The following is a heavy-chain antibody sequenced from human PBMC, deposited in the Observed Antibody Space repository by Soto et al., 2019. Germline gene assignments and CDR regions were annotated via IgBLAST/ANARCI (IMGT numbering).Heavy chain of an antibody. V-gene: IGHV3-30-3*01. CDR1: GFTFSSYA. J-gene: IGHJ6*02. CDR3: ARERMAGGWRHYYYGMDV. D-gene: IGHD6-19*01. CDR2: ISYDGSNK. Sequence: LSCAASGFTFSSYAMHWVRQAPGKGLEWVAVISYDGSNKYYADSVKGRFTISRDNSKDTLYLQMNSLRAEDTAVYYCARERMAGGWRHYYYGMDVWGQGTTVTVSS.